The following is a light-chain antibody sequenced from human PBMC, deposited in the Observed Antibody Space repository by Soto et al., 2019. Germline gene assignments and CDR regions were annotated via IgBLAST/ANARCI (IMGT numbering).Light chain of an antibody. V-gene: IGLV2-14*01. J-gene: IGLJ1*01. CDR3: TSFTGTSSQFV. CDR2: EVN. Sequence: QSVLTHPASVSGSPGQPITFSCTGSNSDIGGSVYVSWYQQHPGKAPKLMIYEVNNRPSGVSSRFSGSKSGNTASLTISGLQPEDEASYYCTSFTGTSSQFVFGSGTKVTVL. CDR1: NSDIGGSVY.